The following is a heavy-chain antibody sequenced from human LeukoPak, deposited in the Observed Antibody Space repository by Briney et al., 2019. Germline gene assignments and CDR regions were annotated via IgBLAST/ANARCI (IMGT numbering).Heavy chain of an antibody. CDR2: IRYDGSNK. Sequence: GGSLRLSCAASGFTFSSYGMHWVRQAPGKGLEWVAFIRYDGSNKYYADSVKGRFTISRDNSKNTLYLQMNSLRAEDTAVYYCAKGTGDYGAHNWFDPWGQGTLVTVSS. D-gene: IGHD4-17*01. CDR3: AKGTGDYGAHNWFDP. V-gene: IGHV3-30*02. CDR1: GFTFSSYG. J-gene: IGHJ5*02.